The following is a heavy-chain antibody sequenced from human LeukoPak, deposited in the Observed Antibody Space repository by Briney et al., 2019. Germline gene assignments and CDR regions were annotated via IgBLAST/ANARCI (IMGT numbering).Heavy chain of an antibody. V-gene: IGHV1-69*13. CDR3: ARKSIVVVTANAAFDI. J-gene: IGHJ3*02. Sequence: ASVKVSCKASGGTFSSYAISWVRQAPGQGLEWMGGIIPIFGTANYAQKFQGRVTITADESTSTAYMELSSLRSEDTAVYYCARKSIVVVTANAAFDIRGQGTMVTVSS. CDR2: IIPIFGTA. CDR1: GGTFSSYA. D-gene: IGHD2-21*02.